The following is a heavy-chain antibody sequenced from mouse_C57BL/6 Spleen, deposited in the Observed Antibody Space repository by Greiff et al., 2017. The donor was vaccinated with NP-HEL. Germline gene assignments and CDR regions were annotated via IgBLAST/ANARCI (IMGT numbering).Heavy chain of an antibody. Sequence: EVQRVESEGGLVQPGSSMKLSCTASGFTFSDYYMAWVRQVPEKGLEWVANINYDGSSTYYLDSLKSRFIISRDNAKNILYLQMSSLKSEDTATYYCAREGGSSYDYYAMDYWGQETSVTVSS. D-gene: IGHD1-1*01. V-gene: IGHV5-16*01. CDR1: GFTFSDYY. CDR2: INYDGSST. J-gene: IGHJ4*01. CDR3: AREGGSSYDYYAMDY.